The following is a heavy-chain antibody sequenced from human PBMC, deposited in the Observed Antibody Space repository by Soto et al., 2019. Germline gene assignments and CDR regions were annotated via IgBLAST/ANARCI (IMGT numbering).Heavy chain of an antibody. V-gene: IGHV1-18*01. CDR3: ARDLGAGQGNY. D-gene: IGHD3-10*01. Sequence: QVQLVQSGAEVKKPGASVKVSCKASGYTLTSYAVSWVRQAPGQGLEWMGWISAYNGNTKYAQKLQGRVTMTADTSTRTAYMELRSLRSDDTAVYYWARDLGAGQGNYWGQGTLVTVSS. J-gene: IGHJ4*02. CDR1: GYTLTSYA. CDR2: ISAYNGNT.